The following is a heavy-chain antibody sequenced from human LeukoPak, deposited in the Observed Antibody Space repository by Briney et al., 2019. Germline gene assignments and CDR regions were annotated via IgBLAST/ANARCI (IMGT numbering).Heavy chain of an antibody. CDR1: GYSISSGYY. Sequence: PSETLSLTCAVSGYSISSGYYWGWIRQPPGKGLEWIGSIYYSGSTYYNPSLKSRVTISVDTSKNQFSLKLSSVTAADTAVYYCARRYRSYYYDSSGYYYSYYFDYWGQGTLVTVSS. CDR2: IYYSGST. J-gene: IGHJ4*02. CDR3: ARRYRSYYYDSSGYYYSYYFDY. V-gene: IGHV4-38-2*01. D-gene: IGHD3-22*01.